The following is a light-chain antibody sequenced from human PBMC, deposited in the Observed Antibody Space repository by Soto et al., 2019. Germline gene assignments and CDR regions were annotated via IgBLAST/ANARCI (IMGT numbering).Light chain of an antibody. Sequence: DIQMTQSPSSLSASVVYRVTFTCLASQSISTYLNWYEQKPGKAPNLLIYGASNLQSGVPSRFSGGGSGTDFTLTISSLQPEDFGTYYCQQSYTSPVTFGGGTKVDIK. J-gene: IGKJ4*01. CDR1: QSISTY. V-gene: IGKV1-39*01. CDR2: GAS. CDR3: QQSYTSPVT.